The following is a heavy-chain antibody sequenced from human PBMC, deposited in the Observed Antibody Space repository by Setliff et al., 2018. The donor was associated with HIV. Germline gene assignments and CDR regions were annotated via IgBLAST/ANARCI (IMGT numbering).Heavy chain of an antibody. V-gene: IGHV3-23*01. D-gene: IGHD4-4*01. CDR3: ARSGYSNYQSWFDP. CDR1: GFTFSTFA. Sequence: GESLKISCAASGFTFSTFAMNWVRQAPGKGLEWVSIISVSGETTYYADSVKGRFTISRDNSKNTLYLQMNSPRAEDTAIYYCARSGYSNYQSWFDPWGQGTLVTVSS. CDR2: ISVSGETT. J-gene: IGHJ5*02.